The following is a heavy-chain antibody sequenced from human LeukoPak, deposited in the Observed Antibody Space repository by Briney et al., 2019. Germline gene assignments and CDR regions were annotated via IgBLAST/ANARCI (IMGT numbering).Heavy chain of an antibody. D-gene: IGHD3-22*01. J-gene: IGHJ4*02. V-gene: IGHV4-39*01. CDR2: IYYSGST. CDR3: ARRIAIVTMIVVVTDYYFDY. CDR1: GGSFSGYY. Sequence: PSETLSLTCAVSGGSFSGYYWGWIRQPPGKGLEWIGSIYYSGSTYYNPSLKSRVTISVDTSKNQFSLKLSSVTAADTAVYYCARRIAIVTMIVVVTDYYFDYWGQGTLVTVSS.